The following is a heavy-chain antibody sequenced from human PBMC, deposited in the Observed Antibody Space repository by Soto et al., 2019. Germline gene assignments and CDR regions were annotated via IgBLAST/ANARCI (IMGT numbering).Heavy chain of an antibody. CDR1: GGSISSGGYS. J-gene: IGHJ6*02. CDR3: ARGSSIAGLYYGMDV. CDR2: IYYSGIT. D-gene: IGHD6-6*01. Sequence: SETLSLTCAVSGGSISSGGYSWSWIRQPPGKGLEWIGYIYYSGITYYNPSLKSRVTISLDTSKNQFSLKLSSVTAADTAVYYCARGSSIAGLYYGMDVWGQGTTVTVSS. V-gene: IGHV4-30-2*05.